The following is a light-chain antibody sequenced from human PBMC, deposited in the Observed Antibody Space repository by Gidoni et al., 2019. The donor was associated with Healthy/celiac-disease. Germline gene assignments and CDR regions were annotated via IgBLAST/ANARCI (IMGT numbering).Light chain of an antibody. CDR3: MQALHTPLT. V-gene: IGKV2-28*01. J-gene: IGKJ4*01. CDR2: LGS. CDR1: QSLLHSNGYNY. Sequence: DIVMTQSTLSLHVTPVEPASISCRASQSLLHSNGYNYLDWYLQKPGQSPQLLIYLGSNRASGVPDRLNCSGSGTDFTLKIGRVEAEYVGVYYCMQALHTPLTFGGGTKVEIK.